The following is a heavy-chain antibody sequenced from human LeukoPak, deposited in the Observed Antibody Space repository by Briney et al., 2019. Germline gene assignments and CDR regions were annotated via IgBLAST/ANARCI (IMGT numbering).Heavy chain of an antibody. CDR3: AKDIGKYYDSSGYWEFDY. V-gene: IGHV3-9*01. CDR1: GFTFGDYA. J-gene: IGHJ4*02. D-gene: IGHD3-22*01. CDR2: ISWNSGSI. Sequence: GGSLRLSCAASGFTFGDYAMHWVRQAPGKGLEWVSGISWNSGSIGYADSVKGRFTISRDNAKNSLYLQMNSLRAEDTALYYCAKDIGKYYDSSGYWEFDYWGQGTLVTVSS.